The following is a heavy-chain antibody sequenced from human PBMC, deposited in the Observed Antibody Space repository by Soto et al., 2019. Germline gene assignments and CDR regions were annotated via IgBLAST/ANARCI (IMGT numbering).Heavy chain of an antibody. J-gene: IGHJ4*02. V-gene: IGHV3-30-3*01. D-gene: IGHD2-15*01. CDR3: AREFIYCSGGSCYVEGYDY. CDR2: ISYDGSNK. CDR1: GFTFSSYA. Sequence: QVQLVESGGGVVQPGRSLRLPCAASGFTFSSYAMHWVRQAPGKGLEWVAVISYDGSNKYYADSVKGRFTISRDNSKNTLYLQMNSLRAEDTAVYYCAREFIYCSGGSCYVEGYDYWGQGTLVTVSS.